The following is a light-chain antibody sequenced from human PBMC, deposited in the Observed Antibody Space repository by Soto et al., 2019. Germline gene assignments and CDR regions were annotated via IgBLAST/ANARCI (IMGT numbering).Light chain of an antibody. CDR1: SSDVGGYNY. CDR3: SSYTSTTTRV. V-gene: IGLV2-14*03. J-gene: IGLJ1*01. Sequence: QSVVPHPASVSGSPGQSITISCTGTSSDVGGYNYVSWYQQHPGKGPKLMIYEVSNRPSGVSNRFSGSKSGNTATLTISGLQAEDEADYYCSSYTSTTTRVFGTGTKVTVL. CDR2: EVS.